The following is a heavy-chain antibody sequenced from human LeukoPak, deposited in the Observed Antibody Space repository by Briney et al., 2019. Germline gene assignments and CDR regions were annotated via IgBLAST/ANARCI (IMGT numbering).Heavy chain of an antibody. J-gene: IGHJ4*02. D-gene: IGHD3-10*01. Sequence: ASVKVSCKASGYTFTSYDINWVRQATGQGLEWMGWMNPNSGNTGYAQKFQGRVTMTRNTSISTAYMELSSLRSEDTAVYYCARGKSVRGGQKAGYSDYWGQGTLVTVSS. CDR2: MNPNSGNT. V-gene: IGHV1-8*01. CDR1: GYTFTSYD. CDR3: ARGKSVRGGQKAGYSDY.